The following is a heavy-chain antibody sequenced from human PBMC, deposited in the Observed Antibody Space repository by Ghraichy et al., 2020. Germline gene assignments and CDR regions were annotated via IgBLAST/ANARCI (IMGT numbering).Heavy chain of an antibody. CDR2: ISYGGGST. D-gene: IGHD2/OR15-2a*01. CDR1: GFTFSSYA. CDR3: AKDSIGYYFDY. J-gene: IGHJ4*02. Sequence: GGSLRLSCAASGFTFSSYAMSWVRQPPGKGLEWVSAISYGGGSTYYADSVKGRFTISRDDSKNTLYLQMNSLRAEDTAVYYCAKDSIGYYFDYWGQGTLVTVSS. V-gene: IGHV3-23*01.